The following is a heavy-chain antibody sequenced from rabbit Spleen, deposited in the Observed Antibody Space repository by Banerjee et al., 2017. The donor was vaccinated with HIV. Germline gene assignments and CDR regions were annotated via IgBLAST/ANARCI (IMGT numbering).Heavy chain of an antibody. CDR2: INSSSGNT. CDR1: RFSFSYNYV. D-gene: IGHD1-1*01. Sequence: QSLEESGGDLVKPEGSLTLTCTASRFSFSYNYVMCWVRQAPGKGLEWIACINSSSGNTVYANWAKGRFSISKTSSTTVTLQMTSLTAADTATYFCARDTSSSFSSYGMDLWGPGTLVTVS. V-gene: IGHV1S40*01. CDR3: ARDTSSSFSSYGMDL. J-gene: IGHJ6*01.